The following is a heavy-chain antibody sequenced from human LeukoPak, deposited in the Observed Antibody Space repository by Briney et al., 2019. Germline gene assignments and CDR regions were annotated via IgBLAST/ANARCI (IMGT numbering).Heavy chain of an antibody. J-gene: IGHJ4*02. CDR3: ARRSYSGYEGDYFDY. D-gene: IGHD5-12*01. V-gene: IGHV5-51*01. CDR1: GYSFTSYW. CDR2: IYPGDSDT. Sequence: GESLKISCKGSGYSFTSYWIGWVRQMPGKGLEWMGIIYPGDSDTRYSPSFQGQVTISADKSISTAYLQWGSLKASDTAMYYCARRSYSGYEGDYFDYWGQGTLVTVSS.